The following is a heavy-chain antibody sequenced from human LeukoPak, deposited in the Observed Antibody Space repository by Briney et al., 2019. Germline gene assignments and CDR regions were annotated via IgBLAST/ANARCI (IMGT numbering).Heavy chain of an antibody. Sequence: GASVKVSCKASGYTFTSYGISWVRQAPGQGLEWMGWISAYNGNTNYAQKPQGRVTMTTDTSTSTAYMELRSLRSDDTAVYYCARDGPVSGAKAVWGYWGQGTLVTVSS. V-gene: IGHV1-18*01. J-gene: IGHJ4*01. CDR3: ARDGPVSGAKAVWGY. D-gene: IGHD1/OR15-1a*01. CDR1: GYTFTSYG. CDR2: ISAYNGNT.